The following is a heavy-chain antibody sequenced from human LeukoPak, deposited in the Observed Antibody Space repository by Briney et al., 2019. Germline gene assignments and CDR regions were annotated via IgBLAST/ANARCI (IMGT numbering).Heavy chain of an antibody. Sequence: PSETLSLTCTVSGGSISSGSYYWSWIRQPAGKGLEWIGRIYTSGSTNYNPSLKSRVTISVDTSKNQFSLKLSSVTAADTAVYYCARDGIVVVPAAIGRAFDIWGQGTMVTVSS. V-gene: IGHV4-61*02. CDR2: IYTSGST. D-gene: IGHD2-2*02. J-gene: IGHJ3*02. CDR1: GGSISSGSYY. CDR3: ARDGIVVVPAAIGRAFDI.